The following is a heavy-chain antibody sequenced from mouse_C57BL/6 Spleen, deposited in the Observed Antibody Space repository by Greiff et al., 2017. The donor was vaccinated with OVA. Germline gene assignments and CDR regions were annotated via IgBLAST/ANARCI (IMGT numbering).Heavy chain of an antibody. V-gene: IGHV1-18*01. J-gene: IGHJ1*03. CDR1: GYTFTDYN. CDR3: ARSYSNWYFDV. CDR2: INPNNGGT. Sequence: EVQLQQSGPELVKPGASVKIPCKASGYTFTDYNMDWVKQSHGKSLEWIGDINPNNGGTIYNQKFKGKATWTVDKSSSTAYMELRSLTSEDTAVYYCARSYSNWYFDVWGTGTTVTVSS. D-gene: IGHD2-5*01.